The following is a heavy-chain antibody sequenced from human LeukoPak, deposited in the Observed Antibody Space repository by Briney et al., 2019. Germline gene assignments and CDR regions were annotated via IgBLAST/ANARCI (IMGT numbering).Heavy chain of an antibody. V-gene: IGHV1-8*01. D-gene: IGHD5-24*01. CDR2: MNPNSGNT. CDR1: GYTFTSYD. CDR3: ARGQEMATQGAFDI. Sequence: ASVKVSCKASGYTFTSYDINWVRQATGQGLEWMGWMNPNSGNTGYAQKFQGRVTITADESTSTAYMELSSLRSEDTAVYYCARGQEMATQGAFDIWGQGTMVTVSS. J-gene: IGHJ3*02.